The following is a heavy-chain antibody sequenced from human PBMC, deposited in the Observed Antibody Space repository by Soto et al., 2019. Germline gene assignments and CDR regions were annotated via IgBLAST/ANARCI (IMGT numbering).Heavy chain of an antibody. D-gene: IGHD6-6*01. Sequence: GASVKVSCKASGYTFINYAMHWVRQAPGQRLEWMGWINAGNGNTKSSQKFQGRVTLTRDTSASTAYMELSSLTSEDTAVYYCAREFLSLSSTSREYFQPWGQGTLVTVSS. J-gene: IGHJ1*01. CDR2: INAGNGNT. V-gene: IGHV1-3*01. CDR3: AREFLSLSSTSREYFQP. CDR1: GYTFINYA.